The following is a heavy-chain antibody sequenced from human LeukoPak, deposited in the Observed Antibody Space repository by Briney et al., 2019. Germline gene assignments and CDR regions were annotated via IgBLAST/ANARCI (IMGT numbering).Heavy chain of an antibody. CDR1: GYTFTGYY. CDR3: ARTYSYGLYFDY. V-gene: IGHV1-46*01. D-gene: IGHD5-18*01. CDR2: INPSGGST. J-gene: IGHJ4*02. Sequence: GASVKVSCKASGYTFTGYYMHWVRQAPGQGLEWMGIINPSGGSTSYAQKFQGRVTMTRDMSTSTVYMELSSLRSEDTAVYYCARTYSYGLYFDYWGQGTLVTVSS.